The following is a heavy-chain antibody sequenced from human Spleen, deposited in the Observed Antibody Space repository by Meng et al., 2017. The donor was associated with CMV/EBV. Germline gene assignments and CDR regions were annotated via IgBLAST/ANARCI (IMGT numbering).Heavy chain of an antibody. CDR3: ARTTGFSHSPNWFDP. CDR2: INPNSGGT. D-gene: IGHD1-1*01. Sequence: ASVNVSCKTSGYTFTDYYIHWVRQAPGQGLEWMGWINPNSGGTKYTKKFQGRVSMTTDTSVSTAYMELTRLTSDDAAVYYCARTTGFSHSPNWFDPWGQGTLVTVSS. J-gene: IGHJ5*02. V-gene: IGHV1-2*02. CDR1: GYTFTDYY.